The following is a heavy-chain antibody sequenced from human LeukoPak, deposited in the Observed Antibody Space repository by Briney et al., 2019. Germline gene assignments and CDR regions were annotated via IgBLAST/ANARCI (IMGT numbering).Heavy chain of an antibody. CDR1: GFSLSTSGMC. J-gene: IGHJ5*02. D-gene: IGHD6-13*01. Sequence: SGPTLVNPPQTLTLTCTFSGFSLSTSGMCVSWIRQPPGTALEWLARIDWDDDKYYSTSLKTRLTISKDTSKNQVVLTMTNMDPVDTATYYCARIVCSSSWYVWFDPWGQGNLVTVSS. CDR3: ARIVCSSSWYVWFDP. CDR2: IDWDDDK. V-gene: IGHV2-70*11.